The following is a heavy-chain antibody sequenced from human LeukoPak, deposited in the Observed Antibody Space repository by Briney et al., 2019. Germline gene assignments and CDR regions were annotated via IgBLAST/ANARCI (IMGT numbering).Heavy chain of an antibody. D-gene: IGHD3-22*01. J-gene: IGHJ4*02. CDR1: GFTFSSYS. V-gene: IGHV3-23*01. Sequence: GGSLRLSCAASGFTFSSYSMNWVRQAPGKGLEWVSGITGSGGSTYYADSVKGRFTISRDNSKSTLYLQMNSLRAEDTAVYYCAKDRQVVITTPLDYWGQGALVTVSS. CDR2: ITGSGGST. CDR3: AKDRQVVITTPLDY.